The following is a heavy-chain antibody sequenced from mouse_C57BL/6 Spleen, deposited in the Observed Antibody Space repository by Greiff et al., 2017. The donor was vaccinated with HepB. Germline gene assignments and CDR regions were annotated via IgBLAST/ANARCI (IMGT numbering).Heavy chain of an antibody. Sequence: DVKLVESGGGLVKPGGSLKLSCAASGFTFSSYAMSWVRQTTEKRLEWVATISDGGSYTYYPDNVKGRFTISRDNAKNNLYLQMSHLKSEDTAMYYCARDRGITRGYFDVWGTGTTVTVSS. CDR3: ARDRGITRGYFDV. CDR2: ISDGGSYT. V-gene: IGHV5-4*01. CDR1: GFTFSSYA. D-gene: IGHD1-1*01. J-gene: IGHJ1*03.